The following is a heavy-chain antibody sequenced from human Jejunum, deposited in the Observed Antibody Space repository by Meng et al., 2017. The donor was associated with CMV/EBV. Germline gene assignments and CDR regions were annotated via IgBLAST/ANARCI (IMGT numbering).Heavy chain of an antibody. CDR3: APYYSGSGTYLSDP. D-gene: IGHD3-10*01. CDR2: VYYTGSN. Sequence: GSISKNRIYWAWIRQAPGKGLEWIGNVYYTGSNFYNPSLKSRVTISIDTSKNQFSLKLSSVNAADTAVYYCAPYYSGSGTYLSDPWGQGTLVTVSS. CDR1: GSISKNRIY. V-gene: IGHV4-39*07. J-gene: IGHJ5*02.